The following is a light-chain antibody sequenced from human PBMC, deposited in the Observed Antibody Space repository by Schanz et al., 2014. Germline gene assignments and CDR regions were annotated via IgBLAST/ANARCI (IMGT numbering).Light chain of an antibody. CDR2: DVT. J-gene: IGLJ3*02. Sequence: QSALTQPPSASGSPGQSVTISCTGTSSDVGAYNYVSWYQQHPGKAPKLIISDVTRRPSGVPDRFSGSKSDNTASLTVSGLQVEDEAYYYCSSYTNSSTWVFGGGTKLTVL. CDR1: SSDVGAYNY. V-gene: IGLV2-8*01. CDR3: SSYTNSSTWV.